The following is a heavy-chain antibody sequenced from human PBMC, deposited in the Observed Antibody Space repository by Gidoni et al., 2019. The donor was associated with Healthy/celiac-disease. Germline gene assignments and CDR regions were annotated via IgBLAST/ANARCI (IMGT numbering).Heavy chain of an antibody. V-gene: IGHV3-23*01. D-gene: IGHD3-3*01. Sequence: EVQLLESGGGLVQPGGSLRLSCSASGFPFSSYSLSWVRQAPGKGLEWVSAISGSCGSTYYADAVKGRFNISRDNSKNTLYLQMNSMRAEDTAVYYCATRPYSKSRFYYYYYMDVWGKGTTVTVSS. J-gene: IGHJ6*03. CDR2: ISGSCGST. CDR3: ATRPYSKSRFYYYYYMDV. CDR1: GFPFSSYS.